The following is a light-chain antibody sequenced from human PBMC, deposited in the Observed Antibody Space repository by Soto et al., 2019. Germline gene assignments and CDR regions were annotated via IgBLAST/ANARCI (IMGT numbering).Light chain of an antibody. CDR3: QQYDSHSSST. J-gene: IGKJ2*01. V-gene: IGKV1-5*01. Sequence: DLQMTQSPSTLSASVGDRVTITCRASQSISTWLAWYQQKPGKAPKLLIYDASSLQSGVPSRFSGSGSGTEFTLTISSLQPDDFATYYCQQYDSHSSSTFGQGTKLESK. CDR1: QSISTW. CDR2: DAS.